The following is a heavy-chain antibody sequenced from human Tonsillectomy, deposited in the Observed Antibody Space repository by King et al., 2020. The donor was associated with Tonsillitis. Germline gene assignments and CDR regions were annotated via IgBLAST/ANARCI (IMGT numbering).Heavy chain of an antibody. Sequence: VQLVQSGGGVVQPGRSLRVSCAASGLTFRNYGMHWVRQAPGKGLEWVAVISFDGGVRYYADSVKGRFTISRDNSRNTLDLQMTSLRAEDTAVYYCARDTLKYEVYGSGSPDYWGQGTLVTVSS. CDR1: GLTFRNYG. D-gene: IGHD3-10*01. CDR3: ARDTLKYEVYGSGSPDY. CDR2: ISFDGGVR. J-gene: IGHJ4*02. V-gene: IGHV3-30*19.